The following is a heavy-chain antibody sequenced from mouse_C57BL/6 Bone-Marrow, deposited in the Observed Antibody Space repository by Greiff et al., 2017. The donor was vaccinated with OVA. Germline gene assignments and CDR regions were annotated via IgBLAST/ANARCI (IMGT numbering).Heavy chain of an antibody. V-gene: IGHV3-6*01. D-gene: IGHD2-3*01. J-gene: IGHJ2*01. CDR2: ISYDGSN. Sequence: EVQLQQSGPGLVKPSQSLSLTCSVTGYSITSGYYWNWIRQFPGNKLEWMGYISYDGSNNYNPSLKNRISITRDTSKNQFFLKLNSVTTEDTATNYCARGWALDYWGQGTTLTVSS. CDR3: ARGWALDY. CDR1: GYSITSGYY.